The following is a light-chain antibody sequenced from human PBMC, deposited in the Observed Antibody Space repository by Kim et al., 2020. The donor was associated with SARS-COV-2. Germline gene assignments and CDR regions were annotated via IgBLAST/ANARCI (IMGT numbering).Light chain of an antibody. CDR2: GKN. CDR1: SLRSYY. Sequence: VALGQTVRMTCQGDSLRSYYATWYQQKPGQAPILVIYGKNNRPSGIPDRLSGSSSGNTASLTITGTQAGDEADYYCNSRDSNDNVVFGGGTQLTVL. J-gene: IGLJ2*01. V-gene: IGLV3-19*01. CDR3: NSRDSNDNVV.